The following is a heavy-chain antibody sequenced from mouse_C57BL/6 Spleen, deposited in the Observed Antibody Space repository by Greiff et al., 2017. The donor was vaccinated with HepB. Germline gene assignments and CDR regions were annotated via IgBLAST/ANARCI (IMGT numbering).Heavy chain of an antibody. CDR1: GYTFTSYW. D-gene: IGHD3-2*02. V-gene: IGHV1-52*01. CDR2: IDPSDSET. CDR3: AREEDSSGYVGY. Sequence: QVQLQQSGAELVRPGSSVKLSCKASGYTFTSYWMHWVKQRPIQGLEWIGNIDPSDSETHYNQKFKDKATLTVDKSSSTAYMQLSSLTSEDSAVYYCAREEDSSGYVGYWGQGTTLTVSS. J-gene: IGHJ2*01.